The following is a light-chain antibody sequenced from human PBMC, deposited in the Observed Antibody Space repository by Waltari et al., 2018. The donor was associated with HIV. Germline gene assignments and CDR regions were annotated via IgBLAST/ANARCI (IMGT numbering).Light chain of an antibody. CDR1: NIGMKP. V-gene: IGLV3-21*03. J-gene: IGLJ2*01. Sequence: SYVLTQETSVSVAPGKTVRITCVGHNIGMKPVHWYQRKPGQAPVRVMYDDSTRPSGLPERVAGSNSGNTATLTINRVEVGDEADYYCQVWGPTSDHVVFGGGSRLIVL. CDR3: QVWGPTSDHVV. CDR2: DDS.